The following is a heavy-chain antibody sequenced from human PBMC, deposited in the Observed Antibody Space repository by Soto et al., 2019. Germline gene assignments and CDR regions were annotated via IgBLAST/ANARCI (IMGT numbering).Heavy chain of an antibody. D-gene: IGHD3-22*01. CDR3: ARETYYYDSKTFDY. V-gene: IGHV4-30-4*01. J-gene: IGHJ4*02. CDR1: GGSISSGDYY. CDR2: IYYSGST. Sequence: QVQLQESGPGLVKPSQTLSLTCTVSGGSISSGDYYWSWIRQPPGKGLEWIGYIYYSGSTYYNPSLESRVTISVDTSKNQFSLKLRSVTAADPAVYYCARETYYYDSKTFDYWGQGTLVTVSS.